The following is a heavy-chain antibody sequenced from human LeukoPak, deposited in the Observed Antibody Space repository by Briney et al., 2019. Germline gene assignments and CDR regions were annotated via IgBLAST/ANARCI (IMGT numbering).Heavy chain of an antibody. Sequence: QSGGSLRLSCAASGFTFSKYDMHWVRQAPGKGLEWVAFIRYDGSNKYYADSVKGRFTISRDNSKNTLYLQMNRLRAEDTAVYYCARDPVGDDYSQGGYWGQGTLVTVSS. CDR1: GFTFSKYD. V-gene: IGHV3-30*02. CDR2: IRYDGSNK. CDR3: ARDPVGDDYSQGGY. D-gene: IGHD4-11*01. J-gene: IGHJ4*02.